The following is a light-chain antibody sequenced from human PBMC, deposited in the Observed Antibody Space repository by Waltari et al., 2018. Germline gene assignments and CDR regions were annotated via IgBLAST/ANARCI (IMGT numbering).Light chain of an antibody. CDR1: QSVLSSSNNKNY. CDR2: WAS. Sequence: DIEMTQSPDSLAVSLGERATINCKSSQSVLSSSNNKNYLAWHQQKPGQPPKLLIYWASTRESGVPDRFSGSGSGTDFTLTISSLQAEDVAVYYCQQYYSAPLTFGGGTKVEIK. J-gene: IGKJ4*01. V-gene: IGKV4-1*01. CDR3: QQYYSAPLT.